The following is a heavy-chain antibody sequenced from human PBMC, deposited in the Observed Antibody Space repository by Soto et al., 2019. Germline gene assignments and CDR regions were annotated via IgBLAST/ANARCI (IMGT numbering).Heavy chain of an antibody. D-gene: IGHD2-2*02. CDR3: ARDPYTLYYFDY. CDR1: GFPLSTYT. J-gene: IGHJ4*02. V-gene: IGHV3-30-3*01. Sequence: GGALRLSCAGSGFPLSTYTLHLGRQAPGKGLEWVAVMSFDGNNKYYADSVKGRFTISRDNSKNTLYLQLNSLRAEDTAVYYCARDPYTLYYFDYWGQGTLVTVSS. CDR2: MSFDGNNK.